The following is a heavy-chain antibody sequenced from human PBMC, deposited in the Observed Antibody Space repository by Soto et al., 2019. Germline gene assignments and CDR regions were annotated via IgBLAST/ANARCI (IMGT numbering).Heavy chain of an antibody. CDR2: ISGSGGST. CDR1: GFTFNSYA. D-gene: IGHD4-17*01. V-gene: IGHV3-23*01. Sequence: EVQLLESGGGLVQPGGSLRLSCAASGFTFNSYAMSWVRQAPRKGLEWVSAISGSGGSTYYADSVKGRFTISRVNAKNSLYLHRNSLGAEEAALYYCAKDPPPLYSDYVVFWYFDYWGQGTLVTVSS. CDR3: AKDPPPLYSDYVVFWYFDY. J-gene: IGHJ4*02.